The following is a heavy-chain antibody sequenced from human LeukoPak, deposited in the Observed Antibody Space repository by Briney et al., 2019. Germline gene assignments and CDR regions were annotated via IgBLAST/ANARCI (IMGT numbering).Heavy chain of an antibody. CDR1: GFTFSDYY. CDR2: ISSSSSCT. V-gene: IGHV3-11*06. J-gene: IGHJ4*02. D-gene: IGHD6-19*01. Sequence: GGSLRLSCAASGFTFSDYYMSWVRQAPGKGLEWVSYISSSSSCTNYADSVKGRFTISRDNAKNSLYLQMNSLRAEDTAVYYCARLRAGIIDYWGQGTLVTVSS. CDR3: ARLRAGIIDY.